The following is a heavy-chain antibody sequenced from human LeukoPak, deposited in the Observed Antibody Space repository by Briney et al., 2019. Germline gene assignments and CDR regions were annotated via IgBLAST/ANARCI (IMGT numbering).Heavy chain of an antibody. CDR2: IYSGGST. CDR1: GFTVSSNY. Sequence: PGGSLRLSCAASGFTVSSNYMSWVRQAPVKGLEWVSVIYSGGSTYYADSVKGRFTISRDNSKNTLYLQMNSLRAEDTAVYYCAREGPMVRGGYYFDYWGQGTLVTVSS. V-gene: IGHV3-53*01. D-gene: IGHD3-10*01. J-gene: IGHJ4*02. CDR3: AREGPMVRGGYYFDY.